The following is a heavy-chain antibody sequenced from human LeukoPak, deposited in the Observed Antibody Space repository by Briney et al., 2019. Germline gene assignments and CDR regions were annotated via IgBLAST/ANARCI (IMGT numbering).Heavy chain of an antibody. CDR3: ASLLWEYGNDY. CDR2: ISYDGRNK. D-gene: IGHD2/OR15-2a*01. CDR1: GFTFSSYA. J-gene: IGHJ4*02. V-gene: IGHV3-30*04. Sequence: GGSLRLSCAASGFTFSSYAMHWVRQAPGKGLEWGAVISYDGRNKYYADSVKGRFTISRDNSKNTLYLQMNSLRAEDTAVYYCASLLWEYGNDYWGQGTLVTVSS.